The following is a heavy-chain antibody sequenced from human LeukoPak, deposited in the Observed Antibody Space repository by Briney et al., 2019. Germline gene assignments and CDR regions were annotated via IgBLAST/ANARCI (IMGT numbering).Heavy chain of an antibody. J-gene: IGHJ4*02. CDR1: GDSISSGGYF. V-gene: IGHV4-39*01. CDR3: ARLNWNYYFDY. Sequence: PSETLSLTCTVSGDSISSGGYFWTWIRQHPGKGLEWIGSIYYSGSTYYNPSLKSRVTISVDTSKNQFSLKLSSVTAADTAVYYCARLNWNYYFDYWGQGTLVTVSS. D-gene: IGHD1-1*01. CDR2: IYYSGST.